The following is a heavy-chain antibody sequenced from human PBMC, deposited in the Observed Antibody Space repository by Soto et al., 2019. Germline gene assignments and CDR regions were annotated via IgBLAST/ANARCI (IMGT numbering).Heavy chain of an antibody. J-gene: IGHJ4*02. CDR2: ISAYNGNT. CDR1: GYTFTSYG. Sequence: ASVKVSCKASGYTFTSYGISWVRQAPGQGLEWMGWISAYNGNTNYAQKLQGRVTMTTDTSTSTAYMELRSLRSDDTAVYYCARDVWFGELPRPYYFDYWGQGTLVTVSS. D-gene: IGHD3-10*01. V-gene: IGHV1-18*01. CDR3: ARDVWFGELPRPYYFDY.